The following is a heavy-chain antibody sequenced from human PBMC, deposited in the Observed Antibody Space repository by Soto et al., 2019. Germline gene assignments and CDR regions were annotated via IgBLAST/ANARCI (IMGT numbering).Heavy chain of an antibody. Sequence: EVQLLESGGGLVQPGGSLRLSCAASGFTFSSYAMSWVRQAPGMGLEWVSAISGSGYATYYAHSVKGRFTVSRANSNNTVYLQMNSLRAEDTAVYYCAKEETVLVNYYYYYGMDVWGQGTTVTVSS. CDR2: ISGSGYAT. D-gene: IGHD4-17*01. V-gene: IGHV3-23*01. CDR1: GFTFSSYA. CDR3: AKEETVLVNYYYYYGMDV. J-gene: IGHJ6*02.